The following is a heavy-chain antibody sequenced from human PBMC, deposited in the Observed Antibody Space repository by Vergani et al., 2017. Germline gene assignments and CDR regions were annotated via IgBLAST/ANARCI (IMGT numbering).Heavy chain of an antibody. CDR2: IFHSGTT. Sequence: QVQLQESGPGLVKPSQTLSLTCTVSGGSITSGDPYWTWVRQPPGKGLEWIGYIFHSGTTLYNPSLKSRITMSLDKSKNQFSLNLISVTAADTAVYYRARDMWDFVVEPAARAFDVWGQGTMVTVSS. J-gene: IGHJ3*01. CDR1: GGSITSGDPY. CDR3: ARDMWDFVVEPAARAFDV. D-gene: IGHD2-2*01. V-gene: IGHV4-30-4*01.